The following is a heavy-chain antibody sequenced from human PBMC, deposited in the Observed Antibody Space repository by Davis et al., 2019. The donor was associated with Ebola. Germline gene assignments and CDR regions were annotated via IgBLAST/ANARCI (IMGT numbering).Heavy chain of an antibody. CDR1: GFTFSDYY. J-gene: IGHJ1*01. CDR3: AKTMGWLQESGEEYFQT. D-gene: IGHD5-24*01. V-gene: IGHV3-11*01. Sequence: GESLKISCAGSGFTFSDYYMSWIRQAPGKGLEWVSFISGSATAVSYADSVRGRFTISRDNAKNSLYLQMHSLRVEDTAVYYCAKTMGWLQESGEEYFQTWGQGTLVTVS. CDR2: ISGSATAV.